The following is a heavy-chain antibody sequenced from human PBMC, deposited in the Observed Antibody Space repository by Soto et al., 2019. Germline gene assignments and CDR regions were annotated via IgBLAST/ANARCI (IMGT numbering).Heavy chain of an antibody. D-gene: IGHD3-22*01. CDR1: GGSMNTYY. J-gene: IGHJ4*02. V-gene: IGHV4-59*01. CDR3: ARHALYHYDSSGYYANQFDY. CDR2: IFYTGTA. Sequence: SETLSLTCSVSGGSMNTYYWSWIRQPPGEGLEWIGYIFYTGTANYNPSLKSRATISVDTSKSQFSLTLTSVTAADTAVYYCARHALYHYDSSGYYANQFDYWGQGTLVTVSS.